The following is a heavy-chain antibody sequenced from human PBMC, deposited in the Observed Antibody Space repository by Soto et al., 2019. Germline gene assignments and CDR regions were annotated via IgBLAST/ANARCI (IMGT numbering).Heavy chain of an antibody. V-gene: IGHV4-34*01. CDR1: GGSFSGYY. CDR2: INHSGST. Sequence: QVQLQQWGAGLLKPSETLSLTCAVYGGSFSGYYWSWIRQPPGKGLEWIGEINHSGSTNYNPSLKRRVTISVATSKNQFSLKLSSVTAADTAVYYCARSGDCSGGSCYAISGNAFDIWGQGTMVTVSS. J-gene: IGHJ3*02. D-gene: IGHD2-15*01. CDR3: ARSGDCSGGSCYAISGNAFDI.